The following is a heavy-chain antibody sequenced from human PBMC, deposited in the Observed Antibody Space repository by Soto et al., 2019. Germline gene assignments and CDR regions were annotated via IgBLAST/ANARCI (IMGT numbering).Heavy chain of an antibody. CDR1: GGSISSGGYY. CDR3: AREVRGDAFDI. CDR2: IYYSGST. D-gene: IGHD3-10*01. J-gene: IGHJ3*02. V-gene: IGHV4-31*03. Sequence: PSETLSLTCTVSGGSISSGGYYWSWIRQHPGKGLEWIGYIYYSGSTYYNPSLKSRVTISVDTSKNQFSLKLSSVTAADTAVYYCAREVRGDAFDIWGQGTMVTVSS.